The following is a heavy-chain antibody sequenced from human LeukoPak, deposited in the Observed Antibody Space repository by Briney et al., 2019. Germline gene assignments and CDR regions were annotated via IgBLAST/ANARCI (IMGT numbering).Heavy chain of an antibody. CDR3: AREGSYCVGGDCYSFDF. Sequence: ASVRVSCKASGYRFISNYIQWVRQAPGLGPEWMGWMHPGNGNTRYAEKFQGRVTMTRDTSINTAYMDLTSLRSDDTAVYYCAREGSYCVGGDCYSFDFWGQGTLITVSS. CDR2: MHPGNGNT. J-gene: IGHJ4*02. D-gene: IGHD2-21*02. CDR1: GYRFISNY. V-gene: IGHV1-2*02.